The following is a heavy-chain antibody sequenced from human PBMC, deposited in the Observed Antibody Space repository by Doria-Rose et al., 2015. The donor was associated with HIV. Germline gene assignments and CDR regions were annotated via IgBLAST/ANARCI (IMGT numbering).Heavy chain of an antibody. Sequence: QITLKESGPVLVKPTETLTLTCTVSGVSLSSPGMGVSWIRQPPGKALEWLAYNFSDDERSYKTSLKGRLTISRGTSKSRVALTMTDMDPVDTATYYCARIKSSRWYHKYYFDFWGQGTLVIVSA. CDR1: GVSLSSPGMG. D-gene: IGHD6-13*01. CDR2: NFSDDER. J-gene: IGHJ4*02. CDR3: ARIKSSRWYHKYYFDF. V-gene: IGHV2-26*01.